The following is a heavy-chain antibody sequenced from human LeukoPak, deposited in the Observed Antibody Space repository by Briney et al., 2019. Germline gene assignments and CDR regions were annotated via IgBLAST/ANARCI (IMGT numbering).Heavy chain of an antibody. CDR2: IKQDGNEK. J-gene: IGHJ6*03. D-gene: IGHD3-9*01. Sequence: GGSLRLSCAASGFTFSSYEMNWVRQAPGKGLEWVANIKQDGNEKYYEDSVKGRFTISRDNAKNSLYLQMNSLRAEDTAVYYCAREHNYDIMTGRYYYYLDVWGKGTTVTVSS. CDR3: AREHNYDIMTGRYYYYLDV. V-gene: IGHV3-7*01. CDR1: GFTFSSYE.